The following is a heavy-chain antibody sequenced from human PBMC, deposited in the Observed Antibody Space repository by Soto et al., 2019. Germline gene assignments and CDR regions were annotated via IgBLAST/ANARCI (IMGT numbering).Heavy chain of an antibody. CDR1: GFTFGSYS. J-gene: IGHJ4*02. Sequence: EVQLVESRGGLVQPGGSLRLSCAASGFTFGSYSMNWVRQAPGTGLEWVSYISSSSSTIYYADSVEGRFTISRDNAKNSLYLQMNSLRAEDTAVYYCAKDGGYSYGPYDYWGQGTLVTVSS. CDR3: AKDGGYSYGPYDY. V-gene: IGHV3-48*01. CDR2: ISSSSSTI. D-gene: IGHD5-18*01.